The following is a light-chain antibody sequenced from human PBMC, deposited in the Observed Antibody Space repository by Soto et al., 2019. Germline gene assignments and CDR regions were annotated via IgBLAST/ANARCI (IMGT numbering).Light chain of an antibody. CDR2: EVF. J-gene: IGLJ1*01. V-gene: IGLV2-8*01. Sequence: QSPLTQPPSASGSPGQSVTISCPGTKSDIGVYYFVSWYQHLPGKAPRLIIYEVFQRPSRVPARFSGSKSGNTASLTVSGLQAADEADYFCKSYAGSNTYVFGSGTKVTVL. CDR3: KSYAGSNTYV. CDR1: KSDIGVYYF.